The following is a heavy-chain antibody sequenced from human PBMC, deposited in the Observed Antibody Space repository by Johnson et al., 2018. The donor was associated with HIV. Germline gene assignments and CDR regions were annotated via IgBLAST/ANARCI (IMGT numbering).Heavy chain of an antibody. J-gene: IGHJ3*02. Sequence: VQLVESGGGVVQPGRSLRLSCAASGFTFSSYAMHWVRQAPGKGLEWVAVISYDGSNKYYADSVKGRFTISRDNSKNTLYLQMNSLRVEDTALYYCARGACSGGCFDMWGQGTMVTVSS. CDR3: ARGACSGGCFDM. CDR1: GFTFSSYA. CDR2: ISYDGSNK. V-gene: IGHV3-30-3*01. D-gene: IGHD2-15*01.